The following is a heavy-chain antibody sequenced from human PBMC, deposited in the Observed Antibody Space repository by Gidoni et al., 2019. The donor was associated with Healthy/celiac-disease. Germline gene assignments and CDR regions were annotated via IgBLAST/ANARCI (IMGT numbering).Heavy chain of an antibody. Sequence: QLQLQASGPGLVKPSETLSLTCTVSGGSISSSSYYWGWIRQPPGKGLEWIGSIYYSGSTYYNPSLKSRVTISVDTSNNQFSLKLSSVTAADTAVYYCARRDIVVVVAGFDYWGQGTLVTVSS. J-gene: IGHJ4*02. CDR2: IYYSGST. V-gene: IGHV4-39*01. CDR1: GGSISSSSYY. CDR3: ARRDIVVVVAGFDY. D-gene: IGHD2-15*01.